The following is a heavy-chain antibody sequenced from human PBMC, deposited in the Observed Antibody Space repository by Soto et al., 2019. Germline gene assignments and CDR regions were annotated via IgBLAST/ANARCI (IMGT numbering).Heavy chain of an antibody. Sequence: GGSLRLSCSASGFTFSNAWMNWVRQAPGKGLEWVGRIKSKTDGGTIDYAAPVKGRFTISRDDSKNTLYLQMNSLKTEDTAVYYCTTEEYSSGWSTSYYYYYGMEVWGQGTTVTVSS. V-gene: IGHV3-15*07. CDR2: IKSKTDGGTI. CDR3: TTEEYSSGWSTSYYYYYGMEV. CDR1: GFTFSNAW. D-gene: IGHD6-19*01. J-gene: IGHJ6*02.